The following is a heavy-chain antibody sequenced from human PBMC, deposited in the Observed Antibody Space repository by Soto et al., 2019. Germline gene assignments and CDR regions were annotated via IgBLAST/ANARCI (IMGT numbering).Heavy chain of an antibody. D-gene: IGHD4-17*01. V-gene: IGHV4-39*01. CDR3: ARLWATVTTLRNYYCGMDV. Sequence: PSETLSLTCAVSGGSITSNWWRWVRQPPGKGLEWIGSIYYSGRTYYNPSLKSRVTISVDTSKNQFSLKLSSVTAADTAVYYCARLWATVTTLRNYYCGMDVWGQGPTVTVS. CDR1: GGSITSNW. J-gene: IGHJ6*02. CDR2: IYYSGRT.